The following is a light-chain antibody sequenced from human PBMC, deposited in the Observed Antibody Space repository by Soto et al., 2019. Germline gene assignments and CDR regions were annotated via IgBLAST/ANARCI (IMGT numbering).Light chain of an antibody. CDR3: AAWDDSLNGPV. Sequence: QSVLTQPPSMSGAPGQRVTMSCTGSSSNLGAGYDVHWYQRLPGAAPKLLIYDNTHRPSGVPNRFSGSKSGTSASLVISGLRSEDEGDYYCAAWDDSLNGPVFGTGTQLTVL. CDR1: SSNLGAGYD. V-gene: IGLV1-40*01. J-gene: IGLJ7*01. CDR2: DNT.